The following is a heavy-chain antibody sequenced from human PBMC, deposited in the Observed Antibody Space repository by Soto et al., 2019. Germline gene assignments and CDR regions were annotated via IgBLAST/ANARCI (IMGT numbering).Heavy chain of an antibody. D-gene: IGHD4-17*01. CDR2: IIPICGTA. J-gene: IGHJ6*02. CDR1: GRTFSSYA. CDR3: ARGRTTEAVVAFTGGYYYYGMDV. Sequence: SVKVSGKASGRTFSSYAISWVRRAPVQGLEWMGGIIPICGTADYAHKFQGRVTMTADESTSTAYMELSSLRSEDTAVYYCARGRTTEAVVAFTGGYYYYGMDVWGQGTTVTVSS. V-gene: IGHV1-69*13.